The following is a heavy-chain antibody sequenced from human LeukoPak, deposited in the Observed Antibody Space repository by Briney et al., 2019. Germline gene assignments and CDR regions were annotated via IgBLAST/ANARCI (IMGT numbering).Heavy chain of an antibody. J-gene: IGHJ4*02. Sequence: GGSLRLSRTASGFTLSSYWMNWVRQVPGKELEWVAIIKSDGTEEHYLDSVKGRFTISRDNANNLLFLQMNNLRAEDTAVYYCAGGGGYLIDYWGQGTLVTVSS. V-gene: IGHV3-7*01. CDR3: AGGGGYLIDY. D-gene: IGHD3-22*01. CDR2: IKSDGTEE. CDR1: GFTLSSYW.